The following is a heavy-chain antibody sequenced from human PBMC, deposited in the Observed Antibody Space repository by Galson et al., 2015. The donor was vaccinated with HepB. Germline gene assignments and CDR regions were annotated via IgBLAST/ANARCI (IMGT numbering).Heavy chain of an antibody. CDR1: SDSISSGSYF. V-gene: IGHV4-61*02. CDR3: ATVGSGWYFDY. J-gene: IGHJ4*02. CDR2: INTRGST. D-gene: IGHD6-19*01. Sequence: SLTCSVSSDSISSGSYFWSWIRQPAGKGLEWIGRINTRGSTNYNPALKSRATMSVDTSKNQFSLKLSSVTAADTAVYYCATVGSGWYFDYWGQGTLVTVSS.